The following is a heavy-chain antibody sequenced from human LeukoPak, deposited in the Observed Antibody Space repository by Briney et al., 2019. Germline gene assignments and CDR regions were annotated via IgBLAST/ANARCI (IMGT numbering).Heavy chain of an antibody. J-gene: IGHJ4*02. CDR3: ARASDSSGYYPDY. CDR2: INPNSGGT. CDR1: GYTFTGYY. D-gene: IGHD3-22*01. Sequence: GASVKVSCKASGYTFTGYYMHWVRQAPGQGLEWMGWINPNSGGTNYAQKFQGWVTMTRDTSISTAYMELSRLRSDDTAVYYCARASDSSGYYPDYWGQGTLVTVSS. V-gene: IGHV1-2*04.